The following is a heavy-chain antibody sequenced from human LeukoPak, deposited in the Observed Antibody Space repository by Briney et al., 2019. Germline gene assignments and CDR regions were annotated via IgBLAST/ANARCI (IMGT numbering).Heavy chain of an antibody. D-gene: IGHD2-2*01. CDR1: GGSFSGYH. CDR3: ASRYHPPAAMAASSSWFDP. J-gene: IGHJ5*02. V-gene: IGHV4-34*01. Sequence: SETLSLTCAVYGGSFSGYHWSWIRQPPGKGLEWIGEINHSGSTNYNPSLKSRVTISVDMSKNHFSLKLTSVTAADTAVYYCASRYHPPAAMAASSSWFDPWGQGTLVTVSS. CDR2: INHSGST.